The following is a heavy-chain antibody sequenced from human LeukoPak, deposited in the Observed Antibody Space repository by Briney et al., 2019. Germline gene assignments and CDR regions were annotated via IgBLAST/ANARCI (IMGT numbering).Heavy chain of an antibody. J-gene: IGHJ4*02. V-gene: IGHV3-33*01. D-gene: IGHD2-15*01. CDR1: GFTFSSYG. CDR3: ARDRAATPDY. Sequence: GRSLRLSCAASGFTFSSYGMHWVRQAPGKGLEWVAVIWYDGSNKYYADSVKDRFTISRDNSKNTLYLQMNSLRAEDTAVYYCARDRAATPDYWGQGTLVTVSS. CDR2: IWYDGSNK.